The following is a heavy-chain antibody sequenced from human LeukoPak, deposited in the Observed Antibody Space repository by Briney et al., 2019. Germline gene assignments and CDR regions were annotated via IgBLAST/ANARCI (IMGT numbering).Heavy chain of an antibody. V-gene: IGHV4-34*01. CDR2: INHSGST. D-gene: IGHD3-10*01. CDR1: GGSFSDYY. J-gene: IGHJ6*03. Sequence: SETLSLTCAVYGGSFSDYYWSWIRQPPGKGLEWIGEINHSGSTNYNPSLKSRVTISVDTSKNQFSLKLSSVTAADTAVYYCARVISYYYGSGSYYEGYYMDVWGKGTTVTVSS. CDR3: ARVISYYYGSGSYYEGYYMDV.